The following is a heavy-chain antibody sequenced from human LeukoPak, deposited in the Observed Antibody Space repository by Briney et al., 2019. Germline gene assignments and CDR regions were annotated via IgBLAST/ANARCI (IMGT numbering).Heavy chain of an antibody. CDR2: INPSGGST. J-gene: IGHJ5*02. Sequence: ASVKVSCKASGYTFTSYYMHWVRQAPGQGLEWMGIINPSGGSTSYAQKFQGRVTMTRDTSTSTVYIELSSLRSEDTAVYYCARGGIVGATYNWFDPWGQGTLVTVSS. CDR3: ARGGIVGATYNWFDP. D-gene: IGHD1-26*01. CDR1: GYTFTSYY. V-gene: IGHV1-46*03.